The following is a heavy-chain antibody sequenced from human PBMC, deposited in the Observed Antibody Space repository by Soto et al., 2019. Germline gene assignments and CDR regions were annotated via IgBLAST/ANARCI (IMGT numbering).Heavy chain of an antibody. CDR2: IYYSGST. D-gene: IGHD3-22*01. V-gene: IGHV4-59*12. CDR3: AKNPGYYYDSTGYHFDY. CDR1: GGSISSYY. Sequence: SETLSLTCTVSGGSISSYYWSWIRQPPGKGLEWIGYIYYSGSTNYNPSLKSRVTISVDTSKNQLSLKLSSVTAADTAVYYCAKNPGYYYDSTGYHFDYPGQAPLVTVSS. J-gene: IGHJ4*02.